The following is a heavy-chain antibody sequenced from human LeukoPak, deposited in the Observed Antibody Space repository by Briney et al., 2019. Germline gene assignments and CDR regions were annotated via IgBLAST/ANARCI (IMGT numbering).Heavy chain of an antibody. D-gene: IGHD2-15*01. Sequence: SETLSLTCTVSGGSISSYYWSWIRQPPGKGLEWIGYIYYSGSTNYNPSLKSRVTISVDTSKNQFSLKLSSVTAADTAVYYCAIIDGGYVDYWGQGTLVTVSS. CDR1: GGSISSYY. V-gene: IGHV4-59*08. CDR3: AIIDGGYVDY. CDR2: IYYSGST. J-gene: IGHJ4*02.